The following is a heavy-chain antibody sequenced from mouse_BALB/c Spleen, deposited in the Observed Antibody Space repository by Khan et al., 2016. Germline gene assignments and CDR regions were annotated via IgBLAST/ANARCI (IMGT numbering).Heavy chain of an antibody. CDR1: GYTFTNYG. V-gene: IGHV9-3-1*01. CDR3: TRYRYYDGSSRYFDV. J-gene: IGHJ1*01. CDR2: INTYSGES. D-gene: IGHD1-1*01. Sequence: QIQLVQSGPELKKPGKTVKISCKASGYTFTNYGMNWVKQAPGKGLKWMGWINTYSGESTYAEDFKGRFAFSLETSANTAYLQINNLKNEDTATYFCTRYRYYDGSSRYFDVWGAGTTVTGSS.